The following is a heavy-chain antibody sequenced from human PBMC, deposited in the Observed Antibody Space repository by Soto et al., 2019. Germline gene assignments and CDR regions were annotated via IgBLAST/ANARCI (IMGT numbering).Heavy chain of an antibody. CDR3: ARAQLVGYYFDY. J-gene: IGHJ4*02. CDR1: GGSISSDDYY. V-gene: IGHV4-30-4*01. Sequence: PSETLSLTCTVSGGSISSDDYYWSWIRQPPGKGLEWIGYIYYSGSTYYSPSLKSRVTKSIDTSKNQFSLKLSSVTAADTAVYYCARAQLVGYYFDYWGQGTLVTVSS. CDR2: IYYSGST. D-gene: IGHD2-2*01.